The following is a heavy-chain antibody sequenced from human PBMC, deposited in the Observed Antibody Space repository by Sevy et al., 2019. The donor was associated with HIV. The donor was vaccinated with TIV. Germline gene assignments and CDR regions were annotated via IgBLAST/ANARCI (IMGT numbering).Heavy chain of an antibody. CDR2: ITAYKDNT. V-gene: IGHV1-18*01. CDR3: TRVDPYYEFGDV. CDR1: GYTLNNYG. J-gene: IGHJ6*02. Sequence: ASVKVSCKASGYTLNNYGISWVRQAPGQGLEWIGWITAYKDNTNYAQNFQGRVTMTTDPSTSTAYMELRSLGSDDTAVYYCTRVDPYYEFGDVWGQGTTVTVSS. D-gene: IGHD3-3*01.